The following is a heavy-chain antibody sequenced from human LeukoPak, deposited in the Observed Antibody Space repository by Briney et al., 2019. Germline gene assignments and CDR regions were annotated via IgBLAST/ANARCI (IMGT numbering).Heavy chain of an antibody. CDR3: AKGASPNYYGSGGFDF. D-gene: IGHD3-10*01. CDR2: SCGSGGST. Sequence: QPEGSLRLSCAASGFTFRNYVMSWLRQAPEKGLQWVSSSCGSGGSTYYADSVKGRFTFSRDSTTKTVYLQMNCMRDENTAVYFCAKGASPNYYGSGGFDFWGQGILVTVSS. J-gene: IGHJ5*01. V-gene: IGHV3-23*01. CDR1: GFTFRNYV.